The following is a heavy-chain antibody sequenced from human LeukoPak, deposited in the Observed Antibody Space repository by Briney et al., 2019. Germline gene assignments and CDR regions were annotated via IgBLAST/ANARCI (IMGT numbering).Heavy chain of an antibody. V-gene: IGHV1-2*06. D-gene: IGHD2-8*01. Sequence: ASVKVSCKASGYTFTAYYIPWVRQAPGQGLEWMGRINPNSGGTNYAQKFQGRVTMTRDTSISTAYMDLSRLRSDDTAVYYCARDRCTNGICYGMDVWGQGTTVTVSS. J-gene: IGHJ6*02. CDR1: GYTFTAYY. CDR3: ARDRCTNGICYGMDV. CDR2: INPNSGGT.